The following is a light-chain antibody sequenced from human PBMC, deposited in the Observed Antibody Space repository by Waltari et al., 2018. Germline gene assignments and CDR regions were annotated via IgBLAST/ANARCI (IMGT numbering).Light chain of an antibody. J-gene: IGKJ2*01. CDR3: QQYYSIPYT. CDR1: QSVLYSSHNKHY. CDR2: WAS. Sequence: DIVMTQSQDSLAVSLGVRATINCKSSQSVLYSSHNKHYLAWYQQKPGQPPKLLIYWASTRESGVPDRFSGSGSGTDFTLTISSLQAEDVAVYYCQQYYSIPYTFGQGTKLEIK. V-gene: IGKV4-1*01.